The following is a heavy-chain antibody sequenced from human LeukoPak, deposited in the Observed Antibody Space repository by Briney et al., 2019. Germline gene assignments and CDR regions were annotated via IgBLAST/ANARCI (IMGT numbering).Heavy chain of an antibody. Sequence: HPGGSLRLSCTASGFTFGDYPMSWFRQAPGKGLEWVGFIRSKAYGGTTEYAASVKGRFTISRDDSKSIAYLQMNSLKTEDTAVYYCTFVAGGIDYWGQGTLVTVSS. CDR3: TFVAGGIDY. D-gene: IGHD6-19*01. J-gene: IGHJ4*02. CDR2: IRSKAYGGTT. CDR1: GFTFGDYP. V-gene: IGHV3-49*03.